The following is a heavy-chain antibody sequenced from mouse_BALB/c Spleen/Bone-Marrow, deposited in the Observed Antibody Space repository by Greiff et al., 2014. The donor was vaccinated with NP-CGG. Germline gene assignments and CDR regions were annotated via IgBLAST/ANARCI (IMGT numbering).Heavy chain of an antibody. CDR1: GYSFTSYW. J-gene: IGHJ4*01. CDR3: TRSELRRGGYALDY. Sequence: VQLQQSRAELVKPGASVKLSCKASGYSFTSYWMHWVKQRPGQGLEWIGEISPSNGRSNYNEKFKSKATLTVDKSSSTAYMQLSGPTSEDSAVYYCTRSELRRGGYALDYWGLGTSVTVSS. CDR2: ISPSNGRS. D-gene: IGHD2-12*01. V-gene: IGHV1S81*02.